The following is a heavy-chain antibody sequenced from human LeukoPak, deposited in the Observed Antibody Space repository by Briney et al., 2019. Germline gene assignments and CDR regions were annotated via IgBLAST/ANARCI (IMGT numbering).Heavy chain of an antibody. CDR3: ARVLYYYDSSGYYRSTNFDY. Sequence: ASVKVSCKASGYTFTSYDINWVRQATGQGLEWMGWMNPNSGNTGYAQKFQGRVTMTRNTSIGTAYMELSSLRSEDTAVYYCARVLYYYDSSGYYRSTNFDYWGQGTLVTVSS. V-gene: IGHV1-8*01. D-gene: IGHD3-22*01. CDR2: MNPNSGNT. J-gene: IGHJ4*02. CDR1: GYTFTSYD.